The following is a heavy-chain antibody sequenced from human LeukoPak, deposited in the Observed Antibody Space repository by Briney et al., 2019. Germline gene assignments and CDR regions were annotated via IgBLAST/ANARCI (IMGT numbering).Heavy chain of an antibody. V-gene: IGHV3-30*18. CDR3: AKDAVAGSAEGDY. D-gene: IGHD6-19*01. CDR1: GFTFSSYG. CDR2: ISYDGSNK. Sequence: AGGSLRLSCAASGFTFSSYGMHWVRQAPGKGLGWVAVISYDGSNKYYADSVKGRFTISRDNSKNTLYLQMNSLRAEDTAVYYCAKDAVAGSAEGDYWSQGTLVTVSS. J-gene: IGHJ4*02.